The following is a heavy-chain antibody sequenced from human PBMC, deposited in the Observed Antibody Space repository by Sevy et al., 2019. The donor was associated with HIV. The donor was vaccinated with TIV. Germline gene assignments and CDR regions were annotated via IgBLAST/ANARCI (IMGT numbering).Heavy chain of an antibody. D-gene: IGHD3-10*01. Sequence: GGSLRLSCAASGFTFSNYAMHWVRQTPGKGLEYLSAISSSGGSTYYVDSVKGRFTISRDNSKNTLYLKMGSLRAEDMAVYYCAGTEAAYKYGSAFDIWGQGTMVTVSS. CDR1: GFTFSNYA. CDR3: AGTEAAYKYGSAFDI. CDR2: ISSSGGST. V-gene: IGHV3-64*02. J-gene: IGHJ3*02.